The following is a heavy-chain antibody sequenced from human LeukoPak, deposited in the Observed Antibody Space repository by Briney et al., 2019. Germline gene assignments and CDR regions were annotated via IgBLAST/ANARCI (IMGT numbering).Heavy chain of an antibody. CDR3: ARHARYSSGWYDLLDY. Sequence: SETLSLTCTVSGGSISSSSYYWGWIRQPPGKGLEWIGSIYYSGSTYYNPSLKSRVTISVDTSKNQFSPKLSSVTAADTAVYYCARHARYSSGWYDLLDYWGQGTLVTVSS. D-gene: IGHD6-19*01. CDR1: GGSISSSSYY. CDR2: IYYSGST. J-gene: IGHJ4*02. V-gene: IGHV4-39*01.